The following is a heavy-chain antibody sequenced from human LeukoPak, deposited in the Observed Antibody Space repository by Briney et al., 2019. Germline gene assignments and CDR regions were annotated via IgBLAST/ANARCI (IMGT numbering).Heavy chain of an antibody. Sequence: ASVKVSCKASGYTFTGYYMHWVRQAPGQGLEWMGWINPNSGGTNYAQKFQGRVTMTRDTSISTAYMELSRLRSDDTAVYYCAREARVTRSWFDPWGQGTLATVSS. D-gene: IGHD4-17*01. J-gene: IGHJ5*02. CDR2: INPNSGGT. CDR1: GYTFTGYY. CDR3: AREARVTRSWFDP. V-gene: IGHV1-2*02.